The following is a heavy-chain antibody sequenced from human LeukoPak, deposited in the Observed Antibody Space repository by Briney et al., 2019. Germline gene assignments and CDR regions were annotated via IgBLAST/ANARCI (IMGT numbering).Heavy chain of an antibody. CDR1: GGSFSGYY. CDR3: ARRGYSYGRNDAFDI. V-gene: IGHV4-34*01. J-gene: IGHJ3*02. CDR2: INHSGST. Sequence: SETLSLTCAVYGGSFSGYYWSWIRQPPGKGLEWIGEINHSGSTNYNPSLKSRVTISVDTSKNQFSLKLSSVTAADTAVYYCARRGYSYGRNDAFDIWGQGTMVTVSP. D-gene: IGHD5-18*01.